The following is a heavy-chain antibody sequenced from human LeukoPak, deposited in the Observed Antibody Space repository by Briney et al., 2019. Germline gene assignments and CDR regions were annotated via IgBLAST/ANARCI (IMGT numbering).Heavy chain of an antibody. CDR2: VSGSGGNI. D-gene: IGHD2-2*01. CDR3: AASLPNIVVVPATKGPFGY. CDR1: GFTFSSYT. V-gene: IGHV3-23*01. J-gene: IGHJ4*02. Sequence: GGSLRLSCAASGFTFSSYTMSWVRQAPGKGLEWVSGVSGSGGNIHYADSVKGRFTVSRDNSKNTLYLQMNSLRAEDTAVYYCAASLPNIVVVPATKGPFGYWGQGALVTVSS.